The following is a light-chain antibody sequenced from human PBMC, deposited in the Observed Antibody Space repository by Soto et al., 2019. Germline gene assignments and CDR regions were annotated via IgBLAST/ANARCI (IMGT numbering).Light chain of an antibody. V-gene: IGLV2-14*01. J-gene: IGLJ2*01. CDR2: EVN. Sequence: QSALTQPASLSGSPGQSITISCTGTSSDIGAYDYVSWFQQHPGKAPKLMISEVNNRPSGVSNRFSGSKSGNTAYLTISGLQVEDEAEYYCCSYAGSTTRVQFGGGTKLTVL. CDR1: SSDIGAYDY. CDR3: CSYAGSTTRVQ.